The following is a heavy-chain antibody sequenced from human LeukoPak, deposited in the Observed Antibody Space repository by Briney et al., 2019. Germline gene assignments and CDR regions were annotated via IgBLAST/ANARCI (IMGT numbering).Heavy chain of an antibody. CDR1: GGSFSGYY. Sequence: SETLSLTCAVYGGSFSGYYWGWIRQSPGKGLEWIGSLYFSGDTSYNPSLKSRVTISVDTSKNQFSLKLSSMTAADTAVYYCARDNWNYGNYYYYMDVWGKGTTVTVSS. CDR3: ARDNWNYGNYYYYMDV. CDR2: LYFSGDT. D-gene: IGHD1-7*01. V-gene: IGHV4-34*01. J-gene: IGHJ6*03.